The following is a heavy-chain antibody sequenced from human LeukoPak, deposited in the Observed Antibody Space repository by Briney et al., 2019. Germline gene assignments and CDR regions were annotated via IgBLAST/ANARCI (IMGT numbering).Heavy chain of an antibody. CDR1: GGSISSYY. Sequence: SETLSLTCTVSGGSISSYYWSWIRQPPGKGLEWIGYIYYSGSTNYNPSLKSRVTISVDTSKNQFSLKLSSVTAADTAVYYCARGSYYYDSSGYYHWFDPWGQGTLVTVSS. V-gene: IGHV4-59*08. D-gene: IGHD3-22*01. CDR3: ARGSYYYDSSGYYHWFDP. J-gene: IGHJ5*02. CDR2: IYYSGST.